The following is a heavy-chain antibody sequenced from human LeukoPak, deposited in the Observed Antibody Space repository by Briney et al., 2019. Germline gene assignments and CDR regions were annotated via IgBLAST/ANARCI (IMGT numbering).Heavy chain of an antibody. CDR2: IYSAGST. V-gene: IGHV3-53*01. J-gene: IGHJ4*02. D-gene: IGHD3-10*01. CDR1: GFTVSSNY. Sequence: TGGSLRLSCAASGFTVSSNYMSWVRQAPGKGLEWVSVIYSAGSTYYSDSVKSRFTISRDNSKNTLYLQMNSLRAEDTAVYYCARDISGSDGYWGQGTLVTVS. CDR3: ARDISGSDGY.